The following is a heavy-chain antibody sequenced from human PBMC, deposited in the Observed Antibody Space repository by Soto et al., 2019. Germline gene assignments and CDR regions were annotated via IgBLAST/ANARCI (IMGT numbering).Heavy chain of an antibody. Sequence: QVQLVQSGAEVKRPGSSVKVSCKASGGSFSTFILSWVRQVPGQGLEWMGGVIPMYNKPNYAQKFQGRVTITADESTSTAYMELSGLKSEDTAFYYCATLTWGASPPGIDFWGQGTLVTVSS. CDR3: ATLTWGASPPGIDF. V-gene: IGHV1-69*01. CDR1: GGSFSTFI. J-gene: IGHJ4*02. D-gene: IGHD1-26*01. CDR2: VIPMYNKP.